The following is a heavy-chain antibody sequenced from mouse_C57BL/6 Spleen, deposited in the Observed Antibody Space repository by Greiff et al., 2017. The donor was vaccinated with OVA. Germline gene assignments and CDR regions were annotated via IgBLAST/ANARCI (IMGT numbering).Heavy chain of an antibody. D-gene: IGHD2-10*02. Sequence: QVHVKQSGAELVRPGASVTLSCKASGYTFTDYEMHWVKQTPVHGLEWIGAIDPETGGTAYNQKFKGKAILTADKSSSTAYMELRSLTSEDSAVYYCTRGYGPAWFAYWGQGTLVTVSA. CDR3: TRGYGPAWFAY. CDR2: IDPETGGT. CDR1: GYTFTDYE. V-gene: IGHV1-15*01. J-gene: IGHJ3*01.